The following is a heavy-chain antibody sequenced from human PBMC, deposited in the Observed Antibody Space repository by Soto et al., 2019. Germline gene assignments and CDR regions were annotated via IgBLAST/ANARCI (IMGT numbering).Heavy chain of an antibody. CDR3: AHRLEIAVTATLDY. Sequence: SGPTLVNPTQTLTLTCTFSGFSLSTSGVSVGWIRQPPGKALEWLALIYWDDDKRYSPSLKSRLTITKDTSKNQVFLTMTNMDPVDTATYYCAHRLEIAVTATLDYWGQGTLVTVSS. CDR1: GFSLSTSGVS. D-gene: IGHD6-19*01. CDR2: IYWDDDK. J-gene: IGHJ4*02. V-gene: IGHV2-5*02.